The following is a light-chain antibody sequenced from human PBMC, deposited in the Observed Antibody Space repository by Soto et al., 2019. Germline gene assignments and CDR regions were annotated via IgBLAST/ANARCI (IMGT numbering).Light chain of an antibody. V-gene: IGKV1-5*01. Sequence: DIQMTQYPSTLSASVGDRVTITCRASQSISSWLAWYQQKPGKAPKLLIYDASSFESGVPSRFSGSGSGTEFTLTISSLQPDDFATYYGQQYNSYSKTFGQWTKVDIK. CDR3: QQYNSYSKT. CDR1: QSISSW. CDR2: DAS. J-gene: IGKJ1*01.